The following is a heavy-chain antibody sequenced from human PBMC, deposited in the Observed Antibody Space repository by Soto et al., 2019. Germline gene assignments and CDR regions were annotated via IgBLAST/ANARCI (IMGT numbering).Heavy chain of an antibody. D-gene: IGHD3-22*01. CDR2: IYYSGST. J-gene: IGHJ6*02. CDR3: ARSTYYYESSGYYFYYYGMDV. Sequence: SETLSLTCTVSGGSISSSSYYWGWIRQPPGKGLEWIWSIYYSGSTYYNPSLKSRVTISVDTSKNQFSLKLSSVTAADTAVYYCARSTYYYESSGYYFYYYGMDVWGQGTTVTVSS. V-gene: IGHV4-39*01. CDR1: GGSISSSSYY.